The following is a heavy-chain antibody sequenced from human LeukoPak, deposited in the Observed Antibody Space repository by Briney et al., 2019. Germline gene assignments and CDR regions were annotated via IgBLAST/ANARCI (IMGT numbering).Heavy chain of an antibody. J-gene: IGHJ4*02. CDR2: IYYSGST. CDR1: GDSISSYY. V-gene: IGHV4-59*01. D-gene: IGHD1-7*01. Sequence: SETLSLTCTVSGDSISSYYWSWIRQPPGKGLEWIGYIYYSGSTSYNPSLKSRVTISVDTSKNQFSLKLSSVTAADTAVYYCARPLTGTTLIFDYWGQGTLVTVSS. CDR3: ARPLTGTTLIFDY.